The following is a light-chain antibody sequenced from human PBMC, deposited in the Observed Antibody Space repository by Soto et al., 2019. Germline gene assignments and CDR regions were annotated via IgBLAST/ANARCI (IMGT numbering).Light chain of an antibody. J-gene: IGKJ4*01. CDR3: QQYDSSPLT. V-gene: IGKV3-20*01. CDR2: GAS. Sequence: EIVLTQSPCTLSLSPGERATLSCRASQSVSSSFLAWYQQKPGQAPRLLIYGASSRATGLPDRFSGSGSGTDFTLTISSLQPEDVAAYYCQQYDSSPLTFGGGTKVEI. CDR1: QSVSSSF.